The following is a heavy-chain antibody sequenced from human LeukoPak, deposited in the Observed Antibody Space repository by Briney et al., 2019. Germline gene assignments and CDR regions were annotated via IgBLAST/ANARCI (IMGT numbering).Heavy chain of an antibody. CDR1: GYTLTTYG. Sequence: ASVKVSCKASGYTLTTYGVSWVRQAPGQGLEWMGWISGYDRSTRYAQQFQGRVTMTKGTSTSTVYMELRSLRSDDTAIYYCASGSITMIRGVVYYYYGLDVWGQGTTVTVSS. CDR2: ISGYDRST. CDR3: ASGSITMIRGVVYYYYGLDV. D-gene: IGHD3-10*01. J-gene: IGHJ6*02. V-gene: IGHV1-18*01.